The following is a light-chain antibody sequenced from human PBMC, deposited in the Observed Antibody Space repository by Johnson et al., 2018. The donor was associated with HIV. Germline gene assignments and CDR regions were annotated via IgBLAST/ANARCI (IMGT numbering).Light chain of an antibody. CDR1: SSNIGNNY. CDR3: GTWDSSLSAGGANYV. CDR2: GND. V-gene: IGLV1-51*02. Sequence: QAVLTQPPSVSAAPGQKVTISCSGSSSNIGNNYVSWYQHLPGTAPKLLIYGNDKRPSGIPDRFSGSKSGTSATLGITGLQPGDEADYYCGTWDSSLSAGGANYVFGTGTKVTVL. J-gene: IGLJ1*01.